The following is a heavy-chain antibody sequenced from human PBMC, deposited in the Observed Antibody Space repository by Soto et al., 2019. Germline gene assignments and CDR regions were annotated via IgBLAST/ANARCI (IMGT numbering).Heavy chain of an antibody. J-gene: IGHJ5*02. Sequence: QVQLVQSGAEVKKPGASVKVSCKASGYTFTSYGISWVLQSPGQVLEWMGWISAYNGNTNYAQKLQGRVTMTTDTATSTAYMELRSLRSDDTAVYYCASTCTICALGGWFDPWGQGTVVTVSS. CDR3: ASTCTICALGGWFDP. D-gene: IGHD2-2*01. V-gene: IGHV1-18*01. CDR1: GYTFTSYG. CDR2: ISAYNGNT.